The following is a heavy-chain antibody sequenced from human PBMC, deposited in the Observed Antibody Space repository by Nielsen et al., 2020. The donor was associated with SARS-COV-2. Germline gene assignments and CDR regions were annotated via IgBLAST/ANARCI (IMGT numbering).Heavy chain of an antibody. V-gene: IGHV3-43*01. CDR2: ISWDGGST. J-gene: IGHJ4*02. Sequence: GESLKISCAASGFTFDDYTMHWVRPAPGKGLEWVSLISWDGGSTYYADSVKGRFTISRDNSKNSLYLQMNSLRTEDTALYYCAKAMGEWLVPGYFDYWGQGTLVTVSS. CDR1: GFTFDDYT. D-gene: IGHD6-19*01. CDR3: AKAMGEWLVPGYFDY.